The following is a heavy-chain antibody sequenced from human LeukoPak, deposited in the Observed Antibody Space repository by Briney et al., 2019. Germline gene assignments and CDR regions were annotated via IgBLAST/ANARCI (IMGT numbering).Heavy chain of an antibody. CDR3: ARRRTYSSSWYDY. V-gene: IGHV4-39*01. J-gene: IGHJ4*02. CDR1: GDSISTSSSY. CDR2: IYYSGST. Sequence: SETLSLTCTVSGDSISTSSSYWGWIRQPPGKGLEWIGSIYYSGSTYYNPSLKSRVTISVDTSKNQFSLKLSSVTAADTAVYYCARRRTYSSSWYDYWGQGTLVTVSS. D-gene: IGHD6-13*01.